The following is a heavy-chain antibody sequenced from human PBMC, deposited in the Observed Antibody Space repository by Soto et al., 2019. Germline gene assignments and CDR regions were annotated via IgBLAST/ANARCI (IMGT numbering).Heavy chain of an antibody. CDR3: ARETAAADNNWFDP. CDR1: GYTFTSYG. J-gene: IGHJ5*02. Sequence: ASVKVSCKASGYTFTSYGISWVRQAPGQGLEWMGWISAYNGNTNYAQKLQGRATMTTDTSTSTAYMELRSLRSDDTAVYYCARETAAADNNWFDPWGQGTLVTVSS. CDR2: ISAYNGNT. V-gene: IGHV1-18*01. D-gene: IGHD6-13*01.